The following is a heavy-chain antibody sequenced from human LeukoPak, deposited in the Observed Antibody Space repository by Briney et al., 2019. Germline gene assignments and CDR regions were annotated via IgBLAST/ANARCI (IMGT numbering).Heavy chain of an antibody. CDR1: ADSISNYY. CDR3: ARERLGFRVDV. Sequence: PSETLFLTCTVSADSISNYYWTWIRQSAGKGLQWIGRINTSGNTNYNPYLKSRVTMSLDTSKTQFSLNLSSVTAADTAVYYCARERLGFRVDVWGKGTTVTVSS. V-gene: IGHV4-4*07. J-gene: IGHJ6*04. D-gene: IGHD3-10*01. CDR2: INTSGNT.